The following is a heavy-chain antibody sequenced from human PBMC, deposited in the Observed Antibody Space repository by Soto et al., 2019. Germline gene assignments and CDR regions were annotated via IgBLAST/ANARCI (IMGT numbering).Heavy chain of an antibody. CDR2: IIPIFGTA. CDR3: AREERRHYDFWSGYFVEELDY. D-gene: IGHD3-3*01. J-gene: IGHJ4*02. V-gene: IGHV1-69*13. CDR1: GGTFSSYA. Sequence: ASVKVSCKASGGTFSSYAISWVRQAPGQGLEWMGGIIPIFGTANYAQKFQGRVTITADESTSTAYMELSSLRSEDTAVYYCAREERRHYDFWSGYFVEELDYWGQGTLVTVLL.